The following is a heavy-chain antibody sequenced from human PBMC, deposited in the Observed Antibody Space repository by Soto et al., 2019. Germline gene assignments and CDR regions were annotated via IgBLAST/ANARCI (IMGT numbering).Heavy chain of an antibody. V-gene: IGHV5-51*01. CDR3: ARSQALDF. CDR1: VYSISSNA. CDR2: IYPHDSDI. Sequence: PGESLKISCKVSVYSISSNAIAWVRQMPGKGLEWMGLIYPHDSDIRYRPSFEGRVTISADTSANTAYLHCRALKASDTAVYYCARSQALDFWGQGTLGTVSS. J-gene: IGHJ4*02.